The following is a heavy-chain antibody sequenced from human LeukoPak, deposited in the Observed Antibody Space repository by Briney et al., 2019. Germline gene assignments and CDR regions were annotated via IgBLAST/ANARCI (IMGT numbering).Heavy chain of an antibody. D-gene: IGHD3-3*01. CDR3: ARGPGYYDFWSGLRSRYYYYMDV. CDR2: IYTSGST. J-gene: IGHJ6*03. Sequence: PSQTLSLTCTVSGGSINSGNYYWSWIRQPAGKGLEWIGRIYTSGSTNSHPSLRTRVTISVDTSKNQFSLKLSSVTAADTAVYYCARGPGYYDFWSGLRSRYYYYMDVWGKGTTVTVSS. V-gene: IGHV4-61*02. CDR1: GGSINSGNYY.